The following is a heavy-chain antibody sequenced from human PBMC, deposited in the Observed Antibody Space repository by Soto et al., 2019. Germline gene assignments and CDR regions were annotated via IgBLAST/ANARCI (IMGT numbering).Heavy chain of an antibody. D-gene: IGHD3-22*01. J-gene: IGHJ5*01. CDR1: GYTFTIYY. Sequence: ASVKVSCKASGYTFTIYYMNWLRQAPGQGLEWMGIINPGGGSTTYAQKFQGRVTMTRDTSKSIAYLQMNSLKTEDTAVYYCSTNYYDSSGYDNWFDPWGQGTTVTVSS. CDR3: STNYYDSSGYDNWFDP. V-gene: IGHV1-46*01. CDR2: INPGGGST.